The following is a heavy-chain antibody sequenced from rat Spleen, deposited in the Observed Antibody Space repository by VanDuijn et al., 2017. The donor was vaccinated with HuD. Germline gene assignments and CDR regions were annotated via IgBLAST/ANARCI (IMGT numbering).Heavy chain of an antibody. D-gene: IGHD1-12*02. CDR1: GFTFSDYY. V-gene: IGHV5-25*01. CDR3: SRQGGTMMVVIRDYFDY. CDR2: ITNDGRNP. J-gene: IGHJ2*01. Sequence: EVQLVESDGGLVQPGRSLKLSCAASGFTFSDYYMAWVRQAPTKGLEWVASITNDGRNPYYRDSVKGRFTISRDNAKSTLYLQMNSLRSEDTATYYCSRQGGTMMVVIRDYFDYWGQGVMVTVSS.